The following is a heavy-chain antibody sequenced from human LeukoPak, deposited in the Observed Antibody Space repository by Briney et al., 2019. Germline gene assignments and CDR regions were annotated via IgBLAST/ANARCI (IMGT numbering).Heavy chain of an antibody. D-gene: IGHD4-17*01. V-gene: IGHV1-69*04. CDR2: IIPILGIA. Sequence: SVKVSCKASGGTFSSYAISWVRQAPGQGLEWMGRIIPILGIANYAQKFQGRVTITADKSTSTAYMELSSLRSEDTAVYYCARAKADYGDYVFHYWGQGTLVAVSS. CDR1: GGTFSSYA. J-gene: IGHJ4*02. CDR3: ARAKADYGDYVFHY.